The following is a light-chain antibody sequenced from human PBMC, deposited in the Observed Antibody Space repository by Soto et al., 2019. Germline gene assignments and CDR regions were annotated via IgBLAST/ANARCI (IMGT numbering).Light chain of an antibody. J-gene: IGLJ2*01. Sequence: QSVLTQPASVSGSLGQSITISCTGTSRDVGNYNYVSWYQHHTGRAPKLVIYDVNNRSAGISNRFSGSKSDNTASLIIFGLQAEDEADYYCSSYTSYSNWIFGGGTKVTVL. CDR2: DVN. V-gene: IGLV2-14*03. CDR1: SRDVGNYNY. CDR3: SSYTSYSNWI.